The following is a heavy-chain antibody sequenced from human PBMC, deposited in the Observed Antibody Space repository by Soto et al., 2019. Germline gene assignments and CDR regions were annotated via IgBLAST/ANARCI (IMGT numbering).Heavy chain of an antibody. CDR3: ARKTYYYGSGTPGGWFDP. CDR2: ISAYNGNT. D-gene: IGHD3-10*01. Sequence: QVQLVQSGAEVKKPGASVKVSCKASGYTFTSYGISWVRQAPGQGLEWMGWISAYNGNTNYAQKLQGRVTMTTDTSTSTAYMELRSLRSDDTAVYYCARKTYYYGSGTPGGWFDPWGQGTLVTVSS. J-gene: IGHJ5*02. CDR1: GYTFTSYG. V-gene: IGHV1-18*01.